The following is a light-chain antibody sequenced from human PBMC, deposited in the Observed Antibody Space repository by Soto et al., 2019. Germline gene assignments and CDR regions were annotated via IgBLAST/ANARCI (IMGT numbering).Light chain of an antibody. J-gene: IGKJ3*01. CDR2: GAS. Sequence: EIVMTQSPATLSVSPEERATLSCRASQSVSSNLAWYQQKPGQAPRLLIYGASTRATGIPVRFSGSGSGTEFTLTISSLQSEDFAVYYCQQYNNWPPFTFGPGTKVDIK. CDR3: QQYNNWPPFT. CDR1: QSVSSN. V-gene: IGKV3-15*01.